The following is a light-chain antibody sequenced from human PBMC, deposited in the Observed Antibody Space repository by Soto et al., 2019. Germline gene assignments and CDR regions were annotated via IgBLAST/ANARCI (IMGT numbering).Light chain of an antibody. CDR1: QSVSSY. Sequence: EIVLTQSPATLSLSPGEGATLSCRASQSVSSYVAWYQQKPGQAPRLLIYDASNRATGIPARFSGSGSGTDFTLTINNLEPEDFAVYYCQQRSSWPTFGQGTKLEIK. J-gene: IGKJ2*01. V-gene: IGKV3-11*01. CDR3: QQRSSWPT. CDR2: DAS.